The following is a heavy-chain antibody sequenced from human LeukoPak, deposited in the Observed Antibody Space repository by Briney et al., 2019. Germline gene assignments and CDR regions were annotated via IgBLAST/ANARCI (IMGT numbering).Heavy chain of an antibody. CDR1: GYTFTSYG. J-gene: IGHJ2*01. CDR3: ARDGYFDL. CDR2: SSVHNGNT. Sequence: ASVKVSCKASGYTFTSYGIGWVRQAPGQGLKWMGWSSVHNGNTNYEQKLQDRGTMNTETSPSTAYRELRSLRSVDMGVYYCARDGYFDLWGRGTLITVSS. V-gene: IGHV1-18*03.